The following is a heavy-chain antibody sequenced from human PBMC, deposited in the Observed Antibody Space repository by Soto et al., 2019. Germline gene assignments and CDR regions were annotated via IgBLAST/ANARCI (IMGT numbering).Heavy chain of an antibody. CDR2: MNPNRGNT. D-gene: IGHD3-10*01. CDR3: ARDVPSGVREVIANWLDP. Sequence: QVQLVQSGAEVKKPGASVKVACKASGYTFTNFHINWVRQATGQGLEWIGWMNPNRGNTNFAQKFQGRVTMTRNTSISTAYLEVISLRSEDTAIYYCARDVPSGVREVIANWLDPWGQGTLVTVSS. V-gene: IGHV1-8*01. CDR1: GYTFTNFH. J-gene: IGHJ5*02.